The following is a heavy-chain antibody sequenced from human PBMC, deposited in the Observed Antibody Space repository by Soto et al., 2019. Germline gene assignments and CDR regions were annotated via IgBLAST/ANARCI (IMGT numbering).Heavy chain of an antibody. J-gene: IGHJ6*02. Sequence: SGPTLVNPTQTLTLTCTFSGFSLSTSGVGVGWIRQPPGKALEWLALIYWNDDKRYSPSLKSRLTITKDTSKNQVVLTMTNMDPVDTATYYWAHRLVGAYYYGMDVWGQGTTVTVSS. D-gene: IGHD6-6*01. V-gene: IGHV2-5*01. CDR1: GFSLSTSGVG. CDR2: IYWNDDK. CDR3: AHRLVGAYYYGMDV.